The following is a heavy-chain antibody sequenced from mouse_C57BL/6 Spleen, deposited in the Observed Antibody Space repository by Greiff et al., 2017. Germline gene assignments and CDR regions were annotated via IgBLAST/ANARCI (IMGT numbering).Heavy chain of an antibody. CDR1: GYTFTSYW. CDR2: IHPNSGST. Sequence: QVQLQQPGAELVKPGASVKLSCKASGYTFTSYWMHWVKQRPGQGLEWIGMIHPNSGSTNYNEKFKSKATLTVDKSSSTAYMQLSSLTSEDSAVYYCARDYYYGSEYFDVWGTGTTVTVSS. V-gene: IGHV1-64*01. J-gene: IGHJ1*03. CDR3: ARDYYYGSEYFDV. D-gene: IGHD1-1*01.